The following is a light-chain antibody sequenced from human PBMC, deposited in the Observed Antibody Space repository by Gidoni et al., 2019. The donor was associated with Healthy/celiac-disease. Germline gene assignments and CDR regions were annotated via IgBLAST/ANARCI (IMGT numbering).Light chain of an antibody. Sequence: FHVDDSPSSLSASVGDRVSITCQASQDISNYLNWYQQKPGKAPKLLIYDASNLETGVPSRCSGSGSGTDFTFTISSLQPEDIATYYCQQYDNLPYTFGQXTKLEIK. J-gene: IGKJ2*01. V-gene: IGKV1-33*01. CDR2: DAS. CDR3: QQYDNLPYT. CDR1: QDISNY.